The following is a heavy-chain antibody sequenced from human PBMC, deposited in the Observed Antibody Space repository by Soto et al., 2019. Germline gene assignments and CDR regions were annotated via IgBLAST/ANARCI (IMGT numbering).Heavy chain of an antibody. CDR3: SKQRADYGSGADTFYLDA. CDR1: GVTFSNYA. J-gene: IGHJ4*02. Sequence: GGSLRLSSTVSGVTFSNYAMNWARQAPGKGLEWVSSLSGSGGTTYYADSVKGRFIISRDNSKNTLYLLMNSLRAEDTALYYCSKQRADYGSGADTFYLDAWGQGALVTVSS. V-gene: IGHV3-23*01. D-gene: IGHD3-10*01. CDR2: LSGSGGTT.